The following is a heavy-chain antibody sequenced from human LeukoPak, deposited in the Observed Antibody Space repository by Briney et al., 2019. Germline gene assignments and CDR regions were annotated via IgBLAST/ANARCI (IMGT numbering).Heavy chain of an antibody. D-gene: IGHD6-19*01. V-gene: IGHV1-8*03. CDR3: ARDIAVADNAV. J-gene: IGHJ3*01. Sequence: GASVKVSFKTSGYSFTNYDINWVRQATGQGLEWMGWMNPNSGNTGYAQKFQGRVTITRNTSITTAYMELSSLRSEDTAVYYCARDIAVADNAVWGQGTMVTVSS. CDR2: MNPNSGNT. CDR1: GYSFTNYD.